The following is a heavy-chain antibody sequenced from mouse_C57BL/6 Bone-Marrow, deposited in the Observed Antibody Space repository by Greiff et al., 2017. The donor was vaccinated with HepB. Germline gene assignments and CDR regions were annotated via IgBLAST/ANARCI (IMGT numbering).Heavy chain of an antibody. Sequence: VQLQQSGPELVKPGASVKIPCKASGYTFTDYNMDWVKQSHGKSLEWIGDINPNNGGTSYTQKFKGKATLTVDKSSSTAYMELRSLTSEDTAVYYCARMGRMDYFDYWGQGTTLTVSS. CDR1: GYTFTDYN. V-gene: IGHV1-18*01. D-gene: IGHD4-1*01. CDR2: INPNNGGT. J-gene: IGHJ2*01. CDR3: ARMGRMDYFDY.